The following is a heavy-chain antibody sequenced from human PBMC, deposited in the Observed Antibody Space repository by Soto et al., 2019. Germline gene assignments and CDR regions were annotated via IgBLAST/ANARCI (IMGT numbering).Heavy chain of an antibody. Sequence: QVQLVQSGPEVKKPGASVKVSCKASGNTFASHGFSWVRQAPGQGLEWMGWISGFNGQTNYALKFQGRVTLTTDTSTSTAYMELRSLRSHDTAVYFCARVDPRGVAVVRDYWGQGTLVTVSS. CDR2: ISGFNGQT. J-gene: IGHJ4*02. V-gene: IGHV1-18*01. CDR1: GNTFASHG. CDR3: ARVDPRGVAVVRDY. D-gene: IGHD3-10*01.